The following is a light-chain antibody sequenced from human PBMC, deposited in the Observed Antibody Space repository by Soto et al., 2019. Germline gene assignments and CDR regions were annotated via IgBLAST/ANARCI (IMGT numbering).Light chain of an antibody. Sequence: DIQMTQSPSSLSASVGDRVTITCQASKDISNYLNWYQQKPGKAPKLLIYDASNLETGVPSRFSGSGSGTDFTFTISSLQPEEIATYYCQQYDNLPRTFGQGTKLEIK. CDR1: KDISNY. J-gene: IGKJ2*01. V-gene: IGKV1-33*01. CDR3: QQYDNLPRT. CDR2: DAS.